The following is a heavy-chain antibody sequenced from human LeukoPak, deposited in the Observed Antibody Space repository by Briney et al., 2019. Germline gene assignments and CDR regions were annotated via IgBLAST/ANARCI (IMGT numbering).Heavy chain of an antibody. CDR3: AKDLRTGGPDY. J-gene: IGHJ4*02. Sequence: PGGSLRLSCAASGFTFSSYGMHWVRQAPGKGLEWVAVISYDGSNKYYADSVKGRFTISRDNSKNTLYLQMNSLRAEDTAVYYCAKDLRTGGPDYWGQGTLVTVSS. CDR1: GFTFSSYG. D-gene: IGHD7-27*01. V-gene: IGHV3-30*18. CDR2: ISYDGSNK.